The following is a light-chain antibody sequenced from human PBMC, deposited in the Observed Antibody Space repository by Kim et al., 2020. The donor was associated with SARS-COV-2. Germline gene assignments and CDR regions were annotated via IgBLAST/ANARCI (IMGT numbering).Light chain of an antibody. CDR1: NIGSQS. V-gene: IGLV3-21*03. J-gene: IGLJ2*01. Sequence: PGKTARITWGGNNIGSQSVHWYQQKPGQAPVLVVYGDSDRPSGIPERFSGSNSGNTATLTISRAEAGDEADYYCQVWDGRTDHVVFGGGTQLTVL. CDR2: GDS. CDR3: QVWDGRTDHVV.